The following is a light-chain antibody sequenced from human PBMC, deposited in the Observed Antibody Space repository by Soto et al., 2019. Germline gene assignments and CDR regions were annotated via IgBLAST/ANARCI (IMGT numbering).Light chain of an antibody. V-gene: IGLV2-8*01. Sequence: QSALTQPPSASGSPGQSVTISCTGTNRDVGTHNYVSWYQQYPGKAPKLLIYDVVKRPSGIPHRFSGSKSGNTASLTVSGLQAVDEADYYCFSYAGGSTFVFGTGTKLTV. CDR2: DVV. J-gene: IGLJ1*01. CDR1: NRDVGTHNY. CDR3: FSYAGGSTFV.